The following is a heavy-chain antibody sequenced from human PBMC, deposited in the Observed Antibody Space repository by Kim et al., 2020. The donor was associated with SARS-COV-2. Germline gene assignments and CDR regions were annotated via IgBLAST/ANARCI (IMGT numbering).Heavy chain of an antibody. J-gene: IGHJ5*02. D-gene: IGHD2-2*01. CDR3: VHTASGNCGSTHCNTPDFDP. Sequence: SGPTLVNPTQTLTLTCTFSGFSLTTSGVGVGWIRQPPGKALEWLALVFWDDDKRYSPSLKSRLTITKDTSKNQVVLRLTNMDPVDTATYYCVHTASGNCGSTHCNTPDFDPWGQGTLVTVSS. CDR1: GFSLTTSGVG. V-gene: IGHV2-5*02. CDR2: VFWDDDK.